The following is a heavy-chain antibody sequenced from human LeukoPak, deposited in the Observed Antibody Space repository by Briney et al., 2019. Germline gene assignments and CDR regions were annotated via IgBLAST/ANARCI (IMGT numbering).Heavy chain of an antibody. Sequence: PGGSLRLSCAASGFTFSSYSMNWVRQAPGTGLEWVSSISSSSSYIYYADSVKGRFTISRDNAKNSLYLQMNSLRAEDTAVYYCARSITMVRGVMVSYWGQGTLVTVSS. D-gene: IGHD3-10*01. V-gene: IGHV3-21*01. CDR1: GFTFSSYS. CDR2: ISSSSSYI. J-gene: IGHJ4*02. CDR3: ARSITMVRGVMVSY.